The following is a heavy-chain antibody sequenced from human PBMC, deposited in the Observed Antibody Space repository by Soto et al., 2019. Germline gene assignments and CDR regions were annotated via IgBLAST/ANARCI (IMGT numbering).Heavy chain of an antibody. J-gene: IGHJ4*02. V-gene: IGHV5-51*01. CDR1: GYSFTTYW. D-gene: IGHD3-16*01. CDR2: IYPGDSAT. Sequence: GESLKISCKGSGYSFTTYWIGWVRQMPGKGLEWMGFIYPGDSATRYSPSFQGQVTISAYNSISTPYLQWSSLKASDAAMYYCARYYHYVSCLDYWGRGTLVTVSS. CDR3: ARYYHYVSCLDY.